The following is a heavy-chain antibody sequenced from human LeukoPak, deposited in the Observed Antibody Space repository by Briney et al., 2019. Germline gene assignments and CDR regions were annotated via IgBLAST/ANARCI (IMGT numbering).Heavy chain of an antibody. CDR3: ARDRDLSGGMDV. V-gene: IGHV4-38-2*02. D-gene: IGHD3-10*01. J-gene: IGHJ6*04. CDR2: IYHSGST. CDR1: GYSISSGYY. Sequence: SETLSFTCAVSGYSISSGYYWGWIPQPPRKGLELIGSIYHSGSTYYNPSLKSRVTISVDTSKNQFSLKLSSVTAADTAVYYCARDRDLSGGMDVWGKGTTVTVSS.